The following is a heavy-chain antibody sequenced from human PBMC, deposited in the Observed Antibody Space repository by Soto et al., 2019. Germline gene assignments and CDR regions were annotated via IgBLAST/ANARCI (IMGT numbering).Heavy chain of an antibody. J-gene: IGHJ6*04. D-gene: IGHD6-6*01. CDR3: AREIAARL. V-gene: IGHV3-7*01. CDR1: GFTFSSYW. CDR2: IKQDGREE. Sequence: GGSLRLSCAASGFTFSSYWMSWFRQAPGRGLEWAANIKQDGREENYVDSVKGPSTISRHNAKTALYLQMNSPRVEDTAVYYCAREIAARLWGKGTTVTVSS.